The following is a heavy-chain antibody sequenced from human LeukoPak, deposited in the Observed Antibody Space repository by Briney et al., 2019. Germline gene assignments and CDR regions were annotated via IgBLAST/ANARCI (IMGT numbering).Heavy chain of an antibody. CDR3: ATGIAARPQYQFDP. V-gene: IGHV1-24*01. J-gene: IGHJ5*02. CDR1: GYTLTELS. D-gene: IGHD6-6*01. Sequence: ASVKVSCKVSGYTLTELSMHWVRQAPGKGLEWMGGFDPEDGETIYAQKFQGRVTMTEDTSTDTAYMELSSLRSEDTAVYYCATGIAARPQYQFDPRGQGTLVTVSS. CDR2: FDPEDGET.